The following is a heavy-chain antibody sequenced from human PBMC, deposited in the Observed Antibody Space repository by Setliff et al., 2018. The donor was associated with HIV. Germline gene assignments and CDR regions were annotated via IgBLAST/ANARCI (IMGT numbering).Heavy chain of an antibody. CDR2: VSHTGYT. V-gene: IGHV4-38-2*02. D-gene: IGHD3-22*01. CDR3: ARDKGRPHYYDDTGSYRSDALDI. J-gene: IGHJ3*02. Sequence: PSETLSLTCTVSGDSISSDFYWGWIRQPPGKGLEWIGYVSHTGYTYYNPSLKSRVDMSLDISKNQFSLNVSFVTAADTAVYYCARDKGRPHYYDDTGSYRSDALDIWGQGTMVTVSS. CDR1: GDSISSDFY.